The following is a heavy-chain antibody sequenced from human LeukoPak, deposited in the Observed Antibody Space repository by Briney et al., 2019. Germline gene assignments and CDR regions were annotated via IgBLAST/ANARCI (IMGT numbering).Heavy chain of an antibody. CDR3: ARDPTPRYCSGGSCYTHYGMDV. J-gene: IGHJ6*02. D-gene: IGHD2-15*01. Sequence: GGSLRLSCAASGFTFSSYTMNWVRRAPGKGLEWVSSISSSSSYIYYADSVKGRLTISRDNAKNSLYLQMNSLRAEDTAVYYCARDPTPRYCSGGSCYTHYGMDVWGQGTTVTVSS. CDR2: ISSSSSYI. CDR1: GFTFSSYT. V-gene: IGHV3-21*01.